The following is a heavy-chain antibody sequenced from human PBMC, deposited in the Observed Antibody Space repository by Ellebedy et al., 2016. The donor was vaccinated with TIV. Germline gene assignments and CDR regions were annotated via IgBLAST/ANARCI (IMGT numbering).Heavy chain of an antibody. CDR2: IKQDGSER. J-gene: IGHJ6*02. Sequence: GGSLRLSXAASGFTFRNYWMSWVRQAPGKGLEWVANIKQDGSERYYVDSVKGRFTISRDNAKNSLYLQMNSLRAEDTAVYYCGKAMDVWGHGTTVTVSS. V-gene: IGHV3-7*03. CDR1: GFTFRNYW. CDR3: GKAMDV.